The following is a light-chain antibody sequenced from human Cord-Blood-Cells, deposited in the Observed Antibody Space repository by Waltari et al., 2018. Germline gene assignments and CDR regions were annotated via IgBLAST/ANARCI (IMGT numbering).Light chain of an antibody. Sequence: EVVMTPSPSTLSVSPGERATLSCRASQSVSSNLAWYQQKPGQAPRLLIYGAFTRATGIPARFSGSGSGTEFTLTISRLQSEDFAVYYCQQYNNWSPWTFGQGTKVEIK. J-gene: IGKJ1*01. CDR3: QQYNNWSPWT. V-gene: IGKV3-15*01. CDR1: QSVSSN. CDR2: GAF.